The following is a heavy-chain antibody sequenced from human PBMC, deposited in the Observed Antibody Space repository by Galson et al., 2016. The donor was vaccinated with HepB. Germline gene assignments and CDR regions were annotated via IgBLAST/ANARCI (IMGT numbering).Heavy chain of an antibody. D-gene: IGHD6-13*01. V-gene: IGHV3-30-3*01. CDR3: ARGRVSSFNTYWYFDL. Sequence: SLRLSCAASGFTFNTYAVHWVRQAPGKGLEWVAVISYDGSNKFYGDSVKGRFTISRDNSKNMLYLQMNDVRTEDTAVYFCARGRVSSFNTYWYFDLWGHDTLVTVSS. CDR1: GFTFNTYA. CDR2: ISYDGSNK. J-gene: IGHJ2*01.